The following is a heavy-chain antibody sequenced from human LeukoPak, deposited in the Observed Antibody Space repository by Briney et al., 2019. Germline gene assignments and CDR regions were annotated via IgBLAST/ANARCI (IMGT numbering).Heavy chain of an antibody. CDR3: ARGDPSGRPGIAFDY. CDR2: IYYSGST. CDR1: GGSISSYY. Sequence: SETLSLTCTVSGGSISSYYWSWIRQPPGKGLEWIGYIYYSGSTNYNPSIKSRVTISVDTSKNQFSLELSSVTAADTAVYYCARGDPSGRPGIAFDYWGQGTLVTVSS. D-gene: IGHD1-26*01. V-gene: IGHV4-59*01. J-gene: IGHJ4*02.